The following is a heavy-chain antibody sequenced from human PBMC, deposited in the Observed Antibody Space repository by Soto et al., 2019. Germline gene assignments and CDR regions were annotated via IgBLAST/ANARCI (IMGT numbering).Heavy chain of an antibody. CDR2: FDPEDGET. CDR1: GYTLTELS. D-gene: IGHD2-21*01. J-gene: IGHJ4*02. CDR3: ATESPCGITGSYSWSAL. V-gene: IGHV1-24*01. Sequence: GASVKVSCKASGYTLTELSMHWVRQAPGKGLEWMGGFDPEDGETIYAQKFQGRVTMTEDTSTDTAYMELSSLRSEDTAVYYCATESPCGITGSYSWSALRGKRTLVTGS.